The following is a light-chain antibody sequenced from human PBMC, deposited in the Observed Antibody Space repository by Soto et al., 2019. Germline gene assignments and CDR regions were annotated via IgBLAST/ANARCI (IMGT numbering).Light chain of an antibody. CDR3: QAYDYSLTASV. Sequence: QSVLTQPPSVSGAPGQRVTISCTGNRSNIGAGYDVHWYQQLPGAAPKLVIFGNRNRPSGVPERFSGSKSGTSASLAITGLQAEDEADYYCQAYDYSLTASVFGGGTKLTVL. J-gene: IGLJ3*02. V-gene: IGLV1-40*01. CDR1: RSNIGAGYD. CDR2: GNR.